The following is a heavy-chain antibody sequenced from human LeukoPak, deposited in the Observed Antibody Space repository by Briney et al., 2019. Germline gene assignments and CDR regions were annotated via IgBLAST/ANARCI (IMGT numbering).Heavy chain of an antibody. J-gene: IGHJ4*02. CDR1: GGSISNSY. CDR2: IHTSGST. CDR3: AINELRSYGLVHY. Sequence: SETLSLTCTVSGGSISNSYWSWIRQPAGKGLEWIGRIHTSGSTDYNPSLRSRVTMSMDTSRNQFSLTLTSMTAADTAVYYCAINELRSYGLVHYWGQGTLVTVSS. V-gene: IGHV4-4*07. D-gene: IGHD1-26*01.